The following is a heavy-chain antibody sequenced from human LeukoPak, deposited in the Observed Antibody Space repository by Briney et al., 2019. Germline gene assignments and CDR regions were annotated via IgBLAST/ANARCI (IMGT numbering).Heavy chain of an antibody. CDR3: ARDPRYSGYEGYFDY. D-gene: IGHD5-12*01. V-gene: IGHV1-2*02. CDR2: INPNSGGT. Sequence: ASVKVSCKASGYTFTGYYMHWVRQAPGQGLEWMGWINPNSGGTNYAQKFQGRVTMTSDTSISTAYMELSRLRSDDTAAYYCARDPRYSGYEGYFDYWGQGTLVTVSS. CDR1: GYTFTGYY. J-gene: IGHJ4*02.